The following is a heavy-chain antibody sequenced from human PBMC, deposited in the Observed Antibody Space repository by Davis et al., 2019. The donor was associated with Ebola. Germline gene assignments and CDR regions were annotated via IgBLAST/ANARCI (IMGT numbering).Heavy chain of an antibody. CDR2: INHSGST. V-gene: IGHV4-34*01. D-gene: IGHD6-13*01. CDR1: GGSFSGYY. CDR3: ARESIAAAATNPLLDY. J-gene: IGHJ4*02. Sequence: PSETLSLTCAVYGGSFSGYYWSWIRQPPGKGLEWIGEINHSGSTNYNPSLKSRVTISVDTSKNQFSLKLSSVTAADTAVYYCARESIAAAATNPLLDYWGQGTLVTVSS.